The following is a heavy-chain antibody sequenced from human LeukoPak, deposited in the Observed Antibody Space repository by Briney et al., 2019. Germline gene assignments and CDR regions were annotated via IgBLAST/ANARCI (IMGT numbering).Heavy chain of an antibody. D-gene: IGHD2-21*01. V-gene: IGHV3-11*01. Sequence: PGGSLRLSCAASGFTFSDYYMSWIRQAPGKGLEWVSYISSGGSTIYYADSVKGRSTTSRDNAKNSLYLQMNSLRAEDTAVYYCARHLVVATYDYWGQGTLVTVSS. CDR1: GFTFSDYY. J-gene: IGHJ4*02. CDR2: ISSGGSTI. CDR3: ARHLVVATYDY.